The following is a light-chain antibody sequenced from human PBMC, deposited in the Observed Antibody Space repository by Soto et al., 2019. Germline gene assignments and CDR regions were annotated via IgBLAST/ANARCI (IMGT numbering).Light chain of an antibody. CDR1: SSDVGSYNL. CDR3: CSYAGSSTFVV. V-gene: IGLV2-23*03. J-gene: IGLJ2*01. CDR2: EGS. Sequence: QSALTQPASVSGSPGQSITISCTGTSSDVGSYNLVSGYQQHPGKAPKLMIYEGSKRPSGVSNRFSGSKSGNTASMTISGLQAEDQADYYCCSYAGSSTFVVFGGGTTLTVL.